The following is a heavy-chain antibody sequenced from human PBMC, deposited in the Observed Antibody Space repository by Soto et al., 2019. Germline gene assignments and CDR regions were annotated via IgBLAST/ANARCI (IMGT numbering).Heavy chain of an antibody. CDR2: ISAYNGNT. D-gene: IGHD3-10*01. J-gene: IGHJ4*02. CDR1: GYTFTSYG. Sequence: ASVKVSCKASGYTFTSYGISWVRQAPGQGLEWMGWISAYNGNTNYAQKLQGRVTMTTDTSTSTAYMELRSPRSDDTAVYYCARVITMVRGVMEYDDYWGQGTLVTVSS. CDR3: ARVITMVRGVMEYDDY. V-gene: IGHV1-18*01.